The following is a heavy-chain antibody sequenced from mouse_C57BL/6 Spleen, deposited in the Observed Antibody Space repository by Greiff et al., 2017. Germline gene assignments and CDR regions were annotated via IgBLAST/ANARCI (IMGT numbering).Heavy chain of an antibody. CDR2: IYPGNSDT. Sequence: EVQLQQSGTVLARPGASVKMSCKTSGYTFTSYWMHWVKQRPGQGLEWIGAIYPGNSDTSYNQKFKGKAKLTAVTSASTAYMELSSLTNEDSAVYYCTRLRNYYGSSPFFDYWGQGTTLTVSS. J-gene: IGHJ2*01. CDR3: TRLRNYYGSSPFFDY. CDR1: GYTFTSYW. V-gene: IGHV1-5*01. D-gene: IGHD1-1*01.